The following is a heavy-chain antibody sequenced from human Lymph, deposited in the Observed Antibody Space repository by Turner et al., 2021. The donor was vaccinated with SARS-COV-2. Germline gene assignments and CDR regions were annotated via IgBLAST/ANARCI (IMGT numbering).Heavy chain of an antibody. D-gene: IGHD1-20*01. CDR1: GGTFSSYA. J-gene: IGHJ4*02. CDR2: IIPMLDIS. Sequence: QVQMVQSGAAVTKPGSYVKVSCKASGGTFSSYAISWVRQAPGQGLEWMGGIIPMLDISNYAQNYQGRVTITADKSTSTAYMELSSLRSEDTAVYYCARDVTGPLGYWGQGTLVTVSS. CDR3: ARDVTGPLGY. V-gene: IGHV1-69*10.